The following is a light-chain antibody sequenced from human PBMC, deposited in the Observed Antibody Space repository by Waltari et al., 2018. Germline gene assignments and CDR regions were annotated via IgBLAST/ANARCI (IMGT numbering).Light chain of an antibody. V-gene: IGLV2-14*01. CDR2: EVS. CDR1: DSDVGPYAF. CDR3: SSYTTSSAPGV. J-gene: IGLJ1*01. Sequence: QSALTQPASASGSPGQSITISCSGTDSDVGPYAFVSWYQQHPGKAPHLIIYEVSNRPSGISNRFSASKSGNTASLTISGLQAEDEADYYCSSYTTSSAPGVFGTGTRVTVL.